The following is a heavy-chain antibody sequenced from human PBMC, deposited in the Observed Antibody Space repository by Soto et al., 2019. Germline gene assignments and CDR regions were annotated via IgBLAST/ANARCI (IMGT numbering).Heavy chain of an antibody. V-gene: IGHV4-59*01. D-gene: IGHD6-25*01. CDR2: IYYSGST. J-gene: IGHJ4*02. CDR3: ARDRGSEIDY. Sequence: SETLSLTCTVSGGSISSYYWSWIRQPPGKGLEWIGYIYYSGSTNYNPSLKSRVTISVDTSKNQFSLKLSSVTAADTAVYYCARDRGSEIDYWGQGTLVTVSS. CDR1: GGSISSYY.